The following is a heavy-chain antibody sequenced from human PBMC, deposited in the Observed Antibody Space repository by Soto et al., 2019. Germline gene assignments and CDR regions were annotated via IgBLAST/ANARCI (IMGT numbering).Heavy chain of an antibody. J-gene: IGHJ5*02. CDR1: GGSFSGYY. D-gene: IGHD3-16*02. CDR2: INHSGST. Sequence: SETLSLTCAVYGGSFSGYYWSWIRQPPGKGLEWIGEINHSGSTNYNPSLKSRVTISVDTSKNQFSLKLSSVTTADTAVYYCARGQASSGGSYRFFWFAPWGQGTLVPVSS. CDR3: ARGQASSGGSYRFFWFAP. V-gene: IGHV4-34*01.